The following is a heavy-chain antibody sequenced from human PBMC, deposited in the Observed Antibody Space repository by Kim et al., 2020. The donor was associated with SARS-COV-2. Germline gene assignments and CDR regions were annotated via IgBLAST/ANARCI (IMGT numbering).Heavy chain of an antibody. D-gene: IGHD6-19*01. Sequence: SETLSLTCTVSGGSISSYYWSWIRQPPGKGLEYIWYIHYSGTTNYNPSLKSRVTISVDTSKNHFSLKLTSVTAADTAVYYCASFAVPVTRPFDYWGQGTL. CDR1: GGSISSYY. J-gene: IGHJ4*02. V-gene: IGHV4-59*01. CDR2: IHYSGTT. CDR3: ASFAVPVTRPFDY.